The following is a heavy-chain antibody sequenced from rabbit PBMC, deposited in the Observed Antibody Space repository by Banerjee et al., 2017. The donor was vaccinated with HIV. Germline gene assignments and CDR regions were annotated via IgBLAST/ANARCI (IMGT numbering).Heavy chain of an antibody. CDR3: ARYSYVDYVGYGYFNL. V-gene: IGHV1S45*01. D-gene: IGHD6-1*01. CDR2: IYAGSSGST. Sequence: QEQLVESGGGLVQPEGSLTLTCTASGFDFSTYWMCWVRQAPGKGLEWIACIYAGSSGSTYYASWAKGRFTISKTSSTTVTLQMTSLTVADTATYFCARYSYVDYVGYGYFNLWGPGTLVTVS. J-gene: IGHJ4*01. CDR1: GFDFSTYW.